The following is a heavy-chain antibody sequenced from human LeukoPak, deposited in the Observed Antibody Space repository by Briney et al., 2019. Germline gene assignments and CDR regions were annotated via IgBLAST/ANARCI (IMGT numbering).Heavy chain of an antibody. CDR1: GYTFTDYY. CDR2: VDPEDGET. Sequence: ASVKISCKVSGYTFTDYYMQWVQQAPGKGLEWMGLVDPEDGETIYAEKFQGRVTITADTSTDTAYMELSSLRSEDTAVYYCATLNGRLVEYTGGYWGQGTLVTVSS. J-gene: IGHJ4*02. V-gene: IGHV1-69-2*01. CDR3: ATLNGRLVEYTGGY. D-gene: IGHD7-27*01.